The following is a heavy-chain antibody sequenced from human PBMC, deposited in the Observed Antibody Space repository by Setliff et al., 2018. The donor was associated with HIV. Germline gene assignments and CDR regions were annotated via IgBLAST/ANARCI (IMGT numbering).Heavy chain of an antibody. Sequence: PSETLSLTCTVSGASIRNYYWSWIRQAPGSGLEWLGFFYTGTTYYNPSLKCRVTISVDTSKKQLSLKVKSVTAADSAVYYCARAPTDHTDPTRLEDGLDKWGRGKMVAVSS. D-gene: IGHD2-2*01. CDR2: FYTGTT. V-gene: IGHV4-4*08. CDR1: GASIRNYY. CDR3: ARAPTDHTDPTRLEDGLDK. J-gene: IGHJ3*02.